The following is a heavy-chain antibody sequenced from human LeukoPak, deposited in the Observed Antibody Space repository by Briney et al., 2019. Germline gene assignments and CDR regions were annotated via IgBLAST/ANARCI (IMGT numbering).Heavy chain of an antibody. CDR3: ARDYWRGYCRTTMCRIDY. Sequence: GGSLRLSCAASGFTFSDYAMHWVRQVPGKGLEWVSIISYDEDNKYYADSVKGRFTISRDNSKNTLYLQMNNMGPEDTAVYFCARDYWRGYCRTTMCRIDYWGQGTLVTVSS. CDR1: GFTFSDYA. D-gene: IGHD3-3*01. V-gene: IGHV3-30*04. CDR2: ISYDEDNK. J-gene: IGHJ4*01.